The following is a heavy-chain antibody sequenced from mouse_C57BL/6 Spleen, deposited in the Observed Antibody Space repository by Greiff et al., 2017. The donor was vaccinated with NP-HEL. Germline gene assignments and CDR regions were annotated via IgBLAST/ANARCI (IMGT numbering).Heavy chain of an antibody. CDR1: GFSLTSYA. CDR2: IWTGGGT. V-gene: IGHV2-9-1*01. CDR3: ARHRDYYGSSYEYFDV. D-gene: IGHD1-1*01. J-gene: IGHJ1*03. Sequence: VKLVESGPGLVAPSQSLSITCTVSGFSLTSYAISWVRQPPGKGLEWLGVIWTGGGTNYNSALKSRLSISKDNSKSQVFLKMNSLQTDDTARYYCARHRDYYGSSYEYFDVWGTGTTVTVSS.